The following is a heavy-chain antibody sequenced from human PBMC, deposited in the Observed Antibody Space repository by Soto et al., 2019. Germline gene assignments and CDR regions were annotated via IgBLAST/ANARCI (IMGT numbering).Heavy chain of an antibody. CDR1: GGSISSSGHY. D-gene: IGHD3-22*01. Sequence: QLQLQESGPGLVKPSETLSLTCTVSGGSISSSGHYWGWIRQPPGKGLEWIGTIYYSGSTYYNPSLKSRVTISVDTSKNQFSLKLSSVTAADTAVYSCARLPYYYDSRGYAFDYWGQGTLVTVSS. J-gene: IGHJ4*02. CDR3: ARLPYYYDSRGYAFDY. V-gene: IGHV4-39*01. CDR2: IYYSGST.